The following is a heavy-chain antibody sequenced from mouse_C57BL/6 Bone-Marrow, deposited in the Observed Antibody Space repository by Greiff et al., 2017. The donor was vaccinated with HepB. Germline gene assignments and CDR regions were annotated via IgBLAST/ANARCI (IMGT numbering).Heavy chain of an antibody. CDR3: ARRIVATGYFDY. Sequence: EVQRVESGGGLVQPGGSLSLSCAASGFTFTDYYMSWVRQPPGKALEWLGFIRNKANGYTTEYSASVKGRFTISRDNSQSILYLQMNALRAEDSATYYCARRIVATGYFDYWGQGTTLTVSS. CDR1: GFTFTDYY. D-gene: IGHD1-1*01. CDR2: IRNKANGYTT. V-gene: IGHV7-3*01. J-gene: IGHJ2*01.